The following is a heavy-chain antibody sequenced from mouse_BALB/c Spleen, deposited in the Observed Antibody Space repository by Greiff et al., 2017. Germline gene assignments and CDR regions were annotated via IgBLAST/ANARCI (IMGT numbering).Heavy chain of an antibody. J-gene: IGHJ2*01. CDR3: ARERGNFYFDY. CDR2: INPSTGYT. CDR1: GYTFTSYW. V-gene: IGHV1-7*01. Sequence: VQLQQSGAELAKPGASVKMSCEASGYTFTSYWMHWVKQRPGQGLEWIGYINPSTGYTEYNQKFKDKATLTADKSSSTAYMQLSSLTSEDSAVYYCARERGNFYFDYWGQGTTLTVSS. D-gene: IGHD2-1*01.